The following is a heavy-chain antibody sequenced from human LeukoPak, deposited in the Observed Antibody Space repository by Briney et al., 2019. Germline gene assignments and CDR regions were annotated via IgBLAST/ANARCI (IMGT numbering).Heavy chain of an antibody. V-gene: IGHV1-69*13. Sequence: SVKVSCKASGGTFSSYAISWVRQAPGQGLEWMGGIIPILGTASYAQRFQGRVTITADESTSTAYMELSSLRSEDTAVYYCARSDYYDSSGARVSRDYWYFDLWGRGTLVTVSS. CDR3: ARSDYYDSSGARVSRDYWYFDL. CDR2: IIPILGTA. D-gene: IGHD3-22*01. CDR1: GGTFSSYA. J-gene: IGHJ2*01.